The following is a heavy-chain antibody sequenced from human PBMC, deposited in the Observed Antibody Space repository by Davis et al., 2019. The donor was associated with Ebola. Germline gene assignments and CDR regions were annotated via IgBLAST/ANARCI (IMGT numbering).Heavy chain of an antibody. V-gene: IGHV3-23*01. CDR3: AGELRGFDY. D-gene: IGHD1-26*01. CDR1: GFTFTNYA. J-gene: IGHJ4*02. Sequence: GESLKISCAASGFTFTNYAMSWVRQAPGKGLEWVSAISSSGGVATYADSVKGRFTISRDNAKNTVYLQMNSLRAEDTAVYYCAGELRGFDYWGQGTLVTVSS. CDR2: ISSSGGVA.